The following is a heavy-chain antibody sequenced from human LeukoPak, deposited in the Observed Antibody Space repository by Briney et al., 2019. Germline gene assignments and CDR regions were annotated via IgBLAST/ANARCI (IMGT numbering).Heavy chain of an antibody. J-gene: IGHJ4*02. Sequence: GGSLRLSCVASGFTFSNYAMNWVRQAPGKGLEWVSTISGSGGSTYYADSVKGRFTISRDNSKNTLYLQMNSLRAEDTAVYYCAKVGYCGGGSCYFHFDYWGQGTLVTVSS. CDR3: AKVGYCGGGSCYFHFDY. CDR2: ISGSGGST. V-gene: IGHV3-23*01. CDR1: GFTFSNYA. D-gene: IGHD2-15*01.